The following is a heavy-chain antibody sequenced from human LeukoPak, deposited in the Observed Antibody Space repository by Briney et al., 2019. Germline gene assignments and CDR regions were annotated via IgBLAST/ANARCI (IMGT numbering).Heavy chain of an antibody. V-gene: IGHV3-48*02. J-gene: IGHJ5*02. D-gene: IGHD4-11*01. Sequence: GGSLRLSCAASGFTFSRYAMSWVRQAPGKGLEWVSYITNSVSTIYYADSVKGRFTISRDNAKNSLYLQMNSLRDEDTAVYYCARGAYSKIDPWGQGTLVTVSS. CDR3: ARGAYSKIDP. CDR2: ITNSVSTI. CDR1: GFTFSRYA.